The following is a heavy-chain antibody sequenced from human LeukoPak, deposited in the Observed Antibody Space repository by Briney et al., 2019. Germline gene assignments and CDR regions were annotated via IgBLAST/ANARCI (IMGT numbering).Heavy chain of an antibody. D-gene: IGHD4-23*01. CDR3: ARTYYSGNSLGYFDL. CDR2: IYGGGGT. V-gene: IGHV3-53*01. Sequence: PGGSLRLSCAASGFTASTNHLSWVRQAPGRGLEWVSIIYGGGGTYYAASVKGRFTISRDNSKNTLYLQMNSLRAEDTAVYYCARTYYSGNSLGYFDLWGRGTLVTVSS. CDR1: GFTASTNH. J-gene: IGHJ2*01.